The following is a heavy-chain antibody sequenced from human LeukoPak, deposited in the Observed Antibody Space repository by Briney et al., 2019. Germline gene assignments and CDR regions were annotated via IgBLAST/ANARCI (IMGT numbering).Heavy chain of an antibody. CDR2: IYWDDDK. J-gene: IGHJ4*02. D-gene: IGHD3-22*01. Sequence: MGSRPTLVKPTQTLTLTCTFSGFSLSTSGVGVGWIRQPPGKALEWLALIYWDDDKRYSPSLKSRLTITKDTSKSQVVLTMTNMDPVDTATYYCAHCEKAYYYDSSGYFDYWGQGTLVTVSS. CDR3: AHCEKAYYYDSSGYFDY. V-gene: IGHV2-5*02. CDR1: GFSLSTSGVG.